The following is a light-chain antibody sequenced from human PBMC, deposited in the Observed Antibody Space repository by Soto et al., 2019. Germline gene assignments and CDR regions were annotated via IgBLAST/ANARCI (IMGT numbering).Light chain of an antibody. Sequence: IVLTQSPGTLSLSPGERATLSCRASQSVTSSYLAWWQQKPGKAPRLLIYGASSSATGIPDRFSGSGSGTDFTLTISRLEPEDFAVYYRQQYGSSSWTFGQATKVDIK. CDR1: QSVTSSY. CDR3: QQYGSSSWT. V-gene: IGKV3-20*01. J-gene: IGKJ1*01. CDR2: GAS.